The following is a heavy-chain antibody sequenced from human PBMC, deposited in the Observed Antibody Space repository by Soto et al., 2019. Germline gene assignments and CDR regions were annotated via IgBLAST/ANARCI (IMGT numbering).Heavy chain of an antibody. J-gene: IGHJ6*02. CDR3: TTPSYYYGSGYVWRYGLDV. D-gene: IGHD3-10*01. V-gene: IGHV3-15*07. Sequence: PGGSLRLSCAASGFTFSNALMNWVRQAPGKGLEWVGRFKSKTDGGTTDYAAPVKGRFTISRDDSKNTLYLQMNSLKTEDTAVYYCTTPSYYYGSGYVWRYGLDVWGQGTTVTVSS. CDR1: GFTFSNAL. CDR2: FKSKTDGGTT.